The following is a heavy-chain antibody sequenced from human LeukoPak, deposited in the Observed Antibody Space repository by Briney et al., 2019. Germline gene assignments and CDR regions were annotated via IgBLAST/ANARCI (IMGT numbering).Heavy chain of an antibody. Sequence: PSETLSLTCTVSGGSISSSSYYWGWIRQPPGRGLEWIGSIYYSGSTYYNPSLKSRVTISVDTSKNQFSLKLSSVTAADTAVYYCARTDSSIWSYYFDYWGQGTLVTVSS. D-gene: IGHD6-13*01. CDR2: IYYSGST. J-gene: IGHJ4*02. CDR1: GGSISSSSYY. V-gene: IGHV4-39*01. CDR3: ARTDSSIWSYYFDY.